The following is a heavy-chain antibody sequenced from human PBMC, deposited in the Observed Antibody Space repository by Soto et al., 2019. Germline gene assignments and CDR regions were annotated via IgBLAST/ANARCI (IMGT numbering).Heavy chain of an antibody. V-gene: IGHV1-2*02. CDR1: GYTFTGYY. Sequence: QVQLVQSGAEVKKPGASVRVSCKASGYTFTGYYLQWVRQAPGQGLEWMGWINPNSGETKYAERFQGRVTMTSDTSFSTAYMELSRLTSDDTALYFCARDPGYCNGGSCYTPPVRGMDVWGQGTTVTVSS. CDR3: ARDPGYCNGGSCYTPPVRGMDV. D-gene: IGHD2-15*01. J-gene: IGHJ6*02. CDR2: INPNSGET.